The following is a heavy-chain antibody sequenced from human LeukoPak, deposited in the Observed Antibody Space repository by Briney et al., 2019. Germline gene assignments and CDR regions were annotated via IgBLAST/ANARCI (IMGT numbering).Heavy chain of an antibody. J-gene: IGHJ4*02. CDR1: GGSISSYY. CDR2: IYYSGST. D-gene: IGHD5-12*01. Sequence: PSETLSLTCTVSGGSISSYYWSWIRQPPGKGLEWIGYIYYSGSTNYNPSLKSRVTISVDTSRNHFSLKLSSVTAADTAVYYCARVRYSGYGDPFDYWGQGTLVTVSS. CDR3: ARVRYSGYGDPFDY. V-gene: IGHV4-59*01.